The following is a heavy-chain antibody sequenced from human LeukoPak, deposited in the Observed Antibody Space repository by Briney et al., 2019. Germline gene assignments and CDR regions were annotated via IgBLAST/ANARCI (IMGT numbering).Heavy chain of an antibody. V-gene: IGHV3-11*01. D-gene: IGHD2-15*01. Sequence: GGSLRLSCAASGFTFSDYYMSWIRQAPGKGLEWVSYISSSGSTIYYADSAKGRFTISRDNAKNSLYLQMNSLRAEDTAVYYCAQQVGYCSSGSCYFTYWGQGTLVTVSS. J-gene: IGHJ1*01. CDR1: GFTFSDYY. CDR2: ISSSGSTI. CDR3: AQQVGYCSSGSCYFTY.